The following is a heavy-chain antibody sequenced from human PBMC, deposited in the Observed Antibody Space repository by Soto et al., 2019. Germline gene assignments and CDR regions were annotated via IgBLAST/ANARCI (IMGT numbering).Heavy chain of an antibody. CDR1: GFTFSSYS. J-gene: IGHJ5*02. V-gene: IGHV3-21*01. CDR2: ISSSSSYI. CDR3: ARDYVDIVAPWIDP. D-gene: IGHD5-12*01. Sequence: GGSLRLSCAASGFTFSSYSMNWVRQAPGKGLEWVSSISSSSSYIYYADSVKGRFAISRDNAKNSLYLQMNSLRAEDTAVYYCARDYVDIVAPWIDPWGQGTLVTVSS.